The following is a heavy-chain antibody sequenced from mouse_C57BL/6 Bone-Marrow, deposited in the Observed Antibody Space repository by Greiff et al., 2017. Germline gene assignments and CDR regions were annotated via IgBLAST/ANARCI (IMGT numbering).Heavy chain of an antibody. J-gene: IGHJ3*01. V-gene: IGHV3-6*01. CDR1: GYSITSGYY. Sequence: EVQLQESGPGLVKPSQSLSLTCSVTGYSITSGYYWNWIRQFPGNKLEWMGYISYDGSNNYNPSLQNRISITRDTSTNHFFLQLNSVTTEYTAPYCCARDPPYGYDIAYWGQETLVTVSA. D-gene: IGHD2-2*01. CDR2: ISYDGSN. CDR3: ARDPPYGYDIAY.